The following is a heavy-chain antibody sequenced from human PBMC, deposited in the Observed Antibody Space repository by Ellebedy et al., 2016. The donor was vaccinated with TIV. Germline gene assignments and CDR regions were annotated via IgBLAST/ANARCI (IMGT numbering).Heavy chain of an antibody. J-gene: IGHJ5*02. CDR3: ARARLDWNWFDP. CDR1: GFAFSSYG. D-gene: IGHD3-9*01. Sequence: GGSLRLXXAASGFAFSSYGMHWVRQAPGKRLEWVAVIWYDGSNKYYADSVKGRFTISRDNSKNTLYLQMNSLRAEDTAVYYCARARLDWNWFDPWGQGTLVTVSS. V-gene: IGHV3-33*01. CDR2: IWYDGSNK.